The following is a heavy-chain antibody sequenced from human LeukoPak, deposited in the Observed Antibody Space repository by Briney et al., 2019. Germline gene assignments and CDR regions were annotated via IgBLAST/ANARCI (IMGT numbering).Heavy chain of an antibody. V-gene: IGHV4-39*07. CDR2: IYYSGST. CDR3: ARVHYDILTGSYYFDY. CDR1: GGSISSSSYY. Sequence: SETLSLTCTVSGGSISSSSYYWGWIRQPPGKGLEWIGSIYYSGSTYYNPSLKSRVTISVDTSKNQFSLKLSSVTAADTAVYYCARVHYDILTGSYYFDYWGQGTLVTVSS. J-gene: IGHJ4*02. D-gene: IGHD3-9*01.